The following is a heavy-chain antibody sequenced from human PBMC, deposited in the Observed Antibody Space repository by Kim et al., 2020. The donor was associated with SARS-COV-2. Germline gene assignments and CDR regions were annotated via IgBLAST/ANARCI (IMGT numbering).Heavy chain of an antibody. D-gene: IGHD1-26*01. Sequence: GRFTTSRDNAKNSLYLQMNSLRDEDTAVYYCARWEWELSPPWFYYYYGMDVWGQGTTVTVSS. J-gene: IGHJ6*02. V-gene: IGHV3-48*02. CDR3: ARWEWELSPPWFYYYYGMDV.